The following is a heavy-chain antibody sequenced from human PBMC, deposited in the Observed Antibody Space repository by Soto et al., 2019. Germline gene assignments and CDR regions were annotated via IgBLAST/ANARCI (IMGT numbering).Heavy chain of an antibody. CDR2: IVPVFGRP. J-gene: IGHJ4*02. D-gene: IGHD5-12*01. V-gene: IGHV1-69*13. Sequence: PSVKVSCKASGASFTNFGISWVRQAPGQGLEWMGGIVPVFGRPNYAQRFRGRLTITADESTSTGYMELISLRSDDTAVYYCAREGSGYNFWGPGTQVSVSS. CDR3: AREGSGYNF. CDR1: GASFTNFG.